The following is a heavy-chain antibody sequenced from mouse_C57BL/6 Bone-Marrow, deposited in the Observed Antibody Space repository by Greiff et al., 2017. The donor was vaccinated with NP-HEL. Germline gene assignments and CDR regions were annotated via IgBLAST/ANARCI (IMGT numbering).Heavy chain of an antibody. CDR2: IYPGNSDT. Sequence: EVQLQQSGTVLARPGASVKMSCKTSGYTFTSYWMHWVKQRPGQGLEWIGAIYPGNSDTSYNQKFKGKAKLTAVTSASTAYMELSSLTNEDSAVYYCTRKGVYYGSSYGGYFDVWGTGTTVTVSS. CDR3: TRKGVYYGSSYGGYFDV. D-gene: IGHD1-1*01. CDR1: GYTFTSYW. J-gene: IGHJ1*03. V-gene: IGHV1-5*01.